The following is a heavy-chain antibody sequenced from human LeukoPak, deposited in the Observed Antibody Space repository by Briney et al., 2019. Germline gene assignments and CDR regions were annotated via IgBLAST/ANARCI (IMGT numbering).Heavy chain of an antibody. V-gene: IGHV4-34*01. J-gene: IGHJ4*02. CDR1: GGSFSGCY. Sequence: SETLSLTCAVYGGSFSGCYWSWIRQPPGKGLEWIGEINHSGSTNYNPSLKSRVTISVDTSKNQFSLKLSSVTAADTAVYYCARGIRSGYYFDYWGQGTLVTVSS. CDR3: ARGIRSGYYFDY. CDR2: INHSGST. D-gene: IGHD6-25*01.